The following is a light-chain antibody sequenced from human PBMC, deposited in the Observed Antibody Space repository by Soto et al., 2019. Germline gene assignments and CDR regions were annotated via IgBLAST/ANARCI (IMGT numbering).Light chain of an antibody. V-gene: IGKV3-20*01. CDR2: GAS. CDR3: QQYATSPYA. CDR1: QTVSDSY. Sequence: EIVLTQSPGTLSLSPGERAAISCRASQTVSDSYLAWYQQKPGQTPRLLIYGASSRATGIPARFSGSGSGADFTLTITRLEPEDFAVYYCQQYATSPYAFGQGTKLEI. J-gene: IGKJ2*01.